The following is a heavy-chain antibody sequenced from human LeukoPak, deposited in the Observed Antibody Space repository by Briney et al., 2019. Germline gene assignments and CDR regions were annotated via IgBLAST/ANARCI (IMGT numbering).Heavy chain of an antibody. V-gene: IGHV3-74*01. J-gene: IGHJ6*03. CDR2: MNSDGSRT. Sequence: GGSLRLSCAASGFTFSSYWMHWDRQAPGKGLVWVSGMNSDGSRTSYADSVKGRFTISRDNAKNTLYLQMNSLRAEDTAVYYCARGGFPVHYYYMDVWGKGTTVTISS. CDR1: GFTFSSYW. D-gene: IGHD5-12*01. CDR3: ARGGFPVHYYYMDV.